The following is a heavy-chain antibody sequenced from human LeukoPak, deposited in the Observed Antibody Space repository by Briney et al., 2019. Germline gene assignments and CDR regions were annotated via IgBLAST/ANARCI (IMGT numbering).Heavy chain of an antibody. CDR1: GGSISSYK. V-gene: IGHV4-59*01. D-gene: IGHD3-16*01. J-gene: IGHJ4*02. Sequence: SETLSLTCTVSGGSISSYKWTWIRQPPGKGLEWIGYVDYSGNTNYNPSLKSRVTISVDTSEKKFSLKLSSVTAADTAVYYCARDGAYAVWGQGTLVTVSS. CDR3: ARDGAYAV. CDR2: VDYSGNT.